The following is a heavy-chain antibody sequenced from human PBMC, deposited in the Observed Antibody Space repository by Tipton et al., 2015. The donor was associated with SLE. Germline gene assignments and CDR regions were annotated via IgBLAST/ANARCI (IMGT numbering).Heavy chain of an antibody. D-gene: IGHD2-21*01. J-gene: IGHJ1*01. CDR3: AKADKGGGDCCLVQH. CDR1: GFTFSSYA. Sequence: SLRLSCAASGFTFSSYAMSWVRQAPGKGMEWVSFIYTGGSTYYADSVKGRFTISRDNSKNTLYLQMNSPRAEDTAIYYCAKADKGGGDCCLVQHWGQGTLVTVSS. V-gene: IGHV3-23*03. CDR2: IYTGGST.